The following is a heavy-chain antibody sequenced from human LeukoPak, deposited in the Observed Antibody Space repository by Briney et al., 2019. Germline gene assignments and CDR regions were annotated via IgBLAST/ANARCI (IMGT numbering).Heavy chain of an antibody. Sequence: PGGSLRLSCAASGFTFSSYGMHWVRQAPGKGLEWVAFIRYDGSNKYYADSVKGRFTISRDNSKNTLYLQMNSLRAEDTAVYYCAKGDGSGYEILDYWGQGTLVTVSS. CDR3: AKGDGSGYEILDY. J-gene: IGHJ4*02. D-gene: IGHD5-12*01. CDR2: IRYDGSNK. CDR1: GFTFSSYG. V-gene: IGHV3-30*02.